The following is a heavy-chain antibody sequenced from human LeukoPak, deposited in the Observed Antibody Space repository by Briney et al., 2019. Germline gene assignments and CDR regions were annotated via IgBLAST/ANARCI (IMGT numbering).Heavy chain of an antibody. J-gene: IGHJ2*01. Sequence: PSETLSLTCTVSGASISSGDYYWSWIRQPPGKGLEWIGYIYYSGSTYYNPSLKSRVTISVDTSKNQFSLKLSSVTAADTAVYYCARISGAGYGSGTYPPTYWYFDLWGRGTLVTVSS. CDR1: GASISSGDYY. CDR2: IYYSGST. D-gene: IGHD3-10*01. V-gene: IGHV4-30-4*08. CDR3: ARISGAGYGSGTYPPTYWYFDL.